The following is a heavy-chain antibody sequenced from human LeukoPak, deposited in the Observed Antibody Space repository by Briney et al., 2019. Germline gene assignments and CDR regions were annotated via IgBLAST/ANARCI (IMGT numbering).Heavy chain of an antibody. CDR1: GFIVSSNY. CDR3: ARIRLDYSETRIDSFDI. J-gene: IGHJ3*02. D-gene: IGHD3-22*01. CDR2: IYSGGST. V-gene: IGHV3-53*04. Sequence: PGGSLRLSCAASGFIVSSNYMSWVRQAPGKGLEWVSSIYSGGSTYSADSVKGRYTISRHNPNTLCLQMNSLKTEDTAVYYCARIRLDYSETRIDSFDIWGQGTMVTVSS.